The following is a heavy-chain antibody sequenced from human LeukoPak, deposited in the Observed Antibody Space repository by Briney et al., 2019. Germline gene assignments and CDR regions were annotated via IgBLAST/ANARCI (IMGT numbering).Heavy chain of an antibody. D-gene: IGHD3-22*01. Sequence: PGGSLRLSCAASGFTFSSYSMNWVRQAPGKGLEWVSSISSSSSYIYYADSVKGRFTISRDNAKNSLYLQMNSLRAEDTAVYYCAKTIRRRTYYYDSSGYSYWGQGTLVTVSS. V-gene: IGHV3-21*04. CDR1: GFTFSSYS. CDR2: ISSSSSYI. CDR3: AKTIRRRTYYYDSSGYSY. J-gene: IGHJ4*02.